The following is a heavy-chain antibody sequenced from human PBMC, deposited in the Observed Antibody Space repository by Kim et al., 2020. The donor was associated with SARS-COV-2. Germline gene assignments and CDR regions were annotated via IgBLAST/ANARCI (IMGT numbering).Heavy chain of an antibody. D-gene: IGHD3-10*01. V-gene: IGHV3-21*01. CDR2: ISGGGGHL. CDR3: ASGFYGSSFDN. Sequence: GGSLRLSCTTSGFTFSSHAMHWVRQTPGKGLECVSSISGGGGHLYYADSVKGRFTISRDTATSSLFLEMNSLRDEDTAVYYCASGFYGSSFDNWGQGTLV. J-gene: IGHJ4*02. CDR1: GFTFSSHA.